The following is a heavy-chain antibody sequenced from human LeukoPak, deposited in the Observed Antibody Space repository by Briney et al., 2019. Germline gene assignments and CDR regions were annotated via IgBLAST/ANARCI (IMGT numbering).Heavy chain of an antibody. CDR3: AREVAYCGGDCYSDF. J-gene: IGHJ4*02. V-gene: IGHV4-34*01. Sequence: SETLSLTCAVYGGSFSGYYWSWIRQPPGKGLEWIGEINHSGSTNYNPSLKSRVTVSVDTSKNQFSLKLSSVTAADTAVYYCAREVAYCGGDCYSDFWGQGTLVTVSS. CDR2: INHSGST. CDR1: GGSFSGYY. D-gene: IGHD2-21*02.